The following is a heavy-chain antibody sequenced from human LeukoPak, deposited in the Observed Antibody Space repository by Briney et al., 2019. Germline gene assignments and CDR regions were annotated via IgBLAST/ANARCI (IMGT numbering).Heavy chain of an antibody. V-gene: IGHV3-23*01. D-gene: IGHD6-19*01. J-gene: IGHJ4*02. Sequence: GGSLRLSCVASGFSFSSYEMNWLRQAPGKGLEWVSVITGSDLSTYYADSVRGRFTISRDNSKNTLYLQMNSLRADDTAVNYCAKHRGSGVAGTGGVESWGQGTLVTVSS. CDR2: ITGSDLST. CDR1: GFSFSSYE. CDR3: AKHRGSGVAGTGGVES.